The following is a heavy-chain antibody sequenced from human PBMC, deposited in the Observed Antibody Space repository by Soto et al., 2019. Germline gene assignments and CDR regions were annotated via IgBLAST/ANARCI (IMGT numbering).Heavy chain of an antibody. V-gene: IGHV1-69*13. Sequence: VKFSCKASGGTFSGYAISWVRQAPGQGVEWMGGIIPIFGTANYAQKFQGRVTITADESTSTAYMELSSLRSEDTAVYYCASGSRYYYGMDVWGQGTTVTSP. CDR2: IIPIFGTA. CDR1: GGTFSGYA. CDR3: ASGSRYYYGMDV. J-gene: IGHJ6*02.